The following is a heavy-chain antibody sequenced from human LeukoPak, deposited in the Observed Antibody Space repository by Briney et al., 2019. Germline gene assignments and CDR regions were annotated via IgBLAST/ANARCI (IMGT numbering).Heavy chain of an antibody. Sequence: SETLSLTCIVSGGSISSGGYYWSWIRQHPGKGLEWIGYIYYSGSTYYNPSLKSRVTISVDTSKNQFSLKLSSVTAADTTVYYCARGWDQYYFDYWGQGTLVTVSS. V-gene: IGHV4-31*03. CDR2: IYYSGST. J-gene: IGHJ4*02. D-gene: IGHD1-26*01. CDR3: ARGWDQYYFDY. CDR1: GGSISSGGYY.